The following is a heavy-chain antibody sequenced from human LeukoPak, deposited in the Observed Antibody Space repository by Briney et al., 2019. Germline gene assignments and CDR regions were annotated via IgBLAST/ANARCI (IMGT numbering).Heavy chain of an antibody. CDR3: ARLLYYCSGGSCSHRHFDY. Sequence: SVKVSCEASGGTFSSYAISWVRQAPGQGLEWMGGIIPIFGTANYAQKFQGRVTITTDESTSTAYMELSSLRSEDTAVYYCARLLYYCSGGSCSHRHFDYWGQGTLVTVSS. J-gene: IGHJ4*02. CDR2: IIPIFGTA. CDR1: GGTFSSYA. V-gene: IGHV1-69*05. D-gene: IGHD2-15*01.